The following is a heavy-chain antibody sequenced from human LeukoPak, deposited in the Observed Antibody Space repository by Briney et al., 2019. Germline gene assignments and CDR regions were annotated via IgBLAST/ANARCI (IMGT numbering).Heavy chain of an antibody. D-gene: IGHD2-8*01. CDR1: GFTFSNAW. V-gene: IGHV3-15*01. CDR3: TIVLMVYVFRQDDH. CDR2: IKSKTDGGTT. Sequence: GGSLRLSCAASGFTFSNAWMSWVRQAPGKGLEWVGRIKSKTDGGTTDYAAPVKGRFTISRDDSKNTLYLQMNSLKTEDTAVYYCTIVLMVYVFRQDDHWGQGTLVTVSS. J-gene: IGHJ4*02.